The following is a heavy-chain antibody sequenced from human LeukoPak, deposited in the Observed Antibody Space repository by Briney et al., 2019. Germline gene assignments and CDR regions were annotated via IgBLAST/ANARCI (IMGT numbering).Heavy chain of an antibody. CDR3: ARDRALWFGEFHFDY. D-gene: IGHD3-10*01. CDR2: INSDGSST. V-gene: IGHV3-74*01. Sequence: PGGSLRLSCAASGFTFSSYWMHWVRQAPGKGLVWVSRINSDGSSTSYADSVKGRFTISRDNAKNTLYLQMNSLRAEDTAVYYCARDRALWFGEFHFDYWGQGTLVTVSS. J-gene: IGHJ4*02. CDR1: GFTFSSYW.